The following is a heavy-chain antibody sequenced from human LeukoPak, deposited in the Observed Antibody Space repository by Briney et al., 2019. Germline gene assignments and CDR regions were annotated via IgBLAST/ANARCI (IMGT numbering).Heavy chain of an antibody. CDR1: GYTFTSYY. J-gene: IGHJ3*02. CDR2: INPSGGST. V-gene: IGHV1-46*01. CDR3: ARDPIVGATTRGARDDAFDI. Sequence: ASVKVSCKASGYTFTSYYMHWVRQAPGQGLEWMGIINPSGGSTSYAQKFQGRVTMTRDTSTSTVYMELSSLRSEDTAVYYCARDPIVGATTRGARDDAFDIWGQGTMVTVSS. D-gene: IGHD1-26*01.